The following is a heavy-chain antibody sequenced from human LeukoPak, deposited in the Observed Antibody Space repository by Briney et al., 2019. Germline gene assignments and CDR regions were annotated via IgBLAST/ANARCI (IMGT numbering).Heavy chain of an antibody. CDR1: GFTFSSYS. V-gene: IGHV3-48*01. CDR2: ISSSSSTI. D-gene: IGHD7-27*01. Sequence: RGSLRLSCAASGFTFSSYSMNWVRQAPGKGLEWVSYISSSSSTIYYADSVKGRFTISRDNAKNSLYLQINSLRAEDTAVYYCARATGDKSFDYWGQGTLVTVSS. J-gene: IGHJ4*02. CDR3: ARATGDKSFDY.